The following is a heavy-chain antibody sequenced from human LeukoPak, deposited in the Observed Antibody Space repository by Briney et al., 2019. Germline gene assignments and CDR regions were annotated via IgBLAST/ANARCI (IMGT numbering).Heavy chain of an antibody. D-gene: IGHD1-7*01. Sequence: AGASLSLSCAASCFTISSYSMNWVRQAPGKGLWGVSSISSSSYIYYADSVKRRFTISRDNAKNSLYLQMNSLRAEDTAVYYCARMDNWNYLGAFDIWGQGTLVTVSS. CDR3: ARMDNWNYLGAFDI. CDR2: ISSSSYI. CDR1: CFTISSYS. J-gene: IGHJ4*02. V-gene: IGHV3-21*01.